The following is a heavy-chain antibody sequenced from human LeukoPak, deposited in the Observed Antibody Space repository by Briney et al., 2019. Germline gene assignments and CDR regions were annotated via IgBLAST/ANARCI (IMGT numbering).Heavy chain of an antibody. CDR3: ARDQWYSSSDF. Sequence: GTSLRLSCAASGFTFSSYSMNWVRQAPGKGLEWVSYISSSSSTIYYADSVKGRFTISRDNAKNSLYLQMNSLRAEDTAVYYCARDQWYSSSDFWGQGTLVTVSS. D-gene: IGHD6-6*01. V-gene: IGHV3-48*01. CDR2: ISSSSSTI. J-gene: IGHJ4*02. CDR1: GFTFSSYS.